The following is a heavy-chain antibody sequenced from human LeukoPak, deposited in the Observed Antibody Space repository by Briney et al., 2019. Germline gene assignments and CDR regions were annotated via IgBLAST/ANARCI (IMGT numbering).Heavy chain of an antibody. Sequence: PGGSLRLSCAASGFTFSDYYMSWIRQAPGKGLEWVSYISSSGSTIYYADSVKGRFTISRDNAKNSLYLQMNSLRAEDTAVYYCARVAVAGRIPRKYYFDYWGQGTLVTVSS. J-gene: IGHJ4*02. V-gene: IGHV3-11*01. CDR3: ARVAVAGRIPRKYYFDY. CDR2: ISSSGSTI. D-gene: IGHD6-19*01. CDR1: GFTFSDYY.